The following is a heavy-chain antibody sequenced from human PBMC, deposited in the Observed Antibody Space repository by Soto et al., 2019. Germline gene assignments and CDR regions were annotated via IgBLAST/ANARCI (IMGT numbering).Heavy chain of an antibody. CDR1: GTTFSNYA. J-gene: IGHJ4*02. V-gene: IGHV1-69*12. CDR3: VRGPDYEGYFDY. CDR2: IILPFGTP. D-gene: IGHD3-22*01. Sequence: QVRLVQSGAEVQKTGSSVKVSCKASGTTFSNYAIGWVRQAPGQGLEWMGGIILPFGTPNYAQKFQVRVTITADESMTTAFMELRGLRSEDTAVYFCVRGPDYEGYFDYWGPGTLVTVSS.